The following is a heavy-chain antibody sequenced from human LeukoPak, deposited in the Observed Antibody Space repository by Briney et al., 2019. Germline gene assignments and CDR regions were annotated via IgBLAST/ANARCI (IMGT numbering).Heavy chain of an antibody. CDR2: TYYRSEWYN. V-gene: IGHV6-1*01. CDR1: GDSVSSNSAA. Sequence: SQTLSLTCAISGDSVSSNSAAWNWIRQSPSRGLEWLGRTYYRSEWYNDYAVSVKSRITINPDTSKNQFSLQLNSVTPEDTAVYFCARDRRSDSGWSPDVFDIWGQGTMVTVSS. CDR3: ARDRRSDSGWSPDVFDI. J-gene: IGHJ3*02. D-gene: IGHD6-13*01.